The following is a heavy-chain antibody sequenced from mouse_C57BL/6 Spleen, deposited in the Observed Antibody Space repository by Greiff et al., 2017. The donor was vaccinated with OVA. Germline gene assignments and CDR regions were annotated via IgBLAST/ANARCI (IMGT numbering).Heavy chain of an antibody. J-gene: IGHJ3*01. CDR1: GFTFSDYG. CDR2: ISNLAYSI. D-gene: IGHD2-5*01. Sequence: EVQVVESGGGLVQPGGSLKLSCAASGFTFSDYGMAWVRQAPRKGPEWVAFISNLAYSIYYADTVTGRFTISRENAKNTLYLEMSSLRSEDTAMYYCARACYSNPWFAYWGQGTLVTVSA. CDR3: ARACYSNPWFAY. V-gene: IGHV5-15*01.